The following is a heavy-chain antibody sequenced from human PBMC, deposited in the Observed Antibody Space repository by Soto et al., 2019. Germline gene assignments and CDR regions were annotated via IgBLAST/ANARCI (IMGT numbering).Heavy chain of an antibody. Sequence: ASVKVSCKASGYTFTSYGISWVRQAPGQGLEWMGWISAYNGNTTYAQKLQGRVTTTTDTSTSTAYMELRSLRSDDTAVYYCATYTSGDDFDIWGQGTMVTVSS. CDR2: ISAYNGNT. CDR3: ATYTSGDDFDI. J-gene: IGHJ3*02. V-gene: IGHV1-18*01. CDR1: GYTFTSYG. D-gene: IGHD2-2*01.